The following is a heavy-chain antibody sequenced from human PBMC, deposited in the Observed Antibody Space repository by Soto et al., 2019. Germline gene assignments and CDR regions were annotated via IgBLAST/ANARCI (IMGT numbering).Heavy chain of an antibody. CDR2: MNPNSGNT. CDR3: ASERGGWFGP. CDR1: GYTFTSYD. J-gene: IGHJ5*02. D-gene: IGHD3-16*01. V-gene: IGHV1-8*01. Sequence: QVQLVQSGAEVKKPGASVRVSCKASGYTFTSYDINWVRQATGQGLEWMGWMNPNSGNTGYAQKFQGRVTMTRNTSISTAYRELSSLRSEDTGAFYCASERGGWFGPCRQGTLVSVSP.